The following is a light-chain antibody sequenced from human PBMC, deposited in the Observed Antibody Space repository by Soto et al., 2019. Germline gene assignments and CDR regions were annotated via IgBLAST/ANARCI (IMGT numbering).Light chain of an antibody. V-gene: IGKV1-5*03. Sequence: DIQMTQSPSTVSASVGDRVTITCRASQIINTWLAWYQQKPGKAPKLLIYRASNLVSGVPSRFSGSGSGTEFTLTISSLQPDDFSIYYCQQYETYSGTFGPGTKVDL. J-gene: IGKJ3*01. CDR3: QQYETYSGT. CDR2: RAS. CDR1: QIINTW.